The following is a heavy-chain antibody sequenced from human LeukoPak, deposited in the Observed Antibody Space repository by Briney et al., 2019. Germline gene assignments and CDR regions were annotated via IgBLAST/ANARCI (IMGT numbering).Heavy chain of an antibody. J-gene: IGHJ3*02. V-gene: IGHV3-23*01. CDR1: GFTLSSYA. CDR2: ISVSAGST. Sequence: GGSLRLSCAASGFTLSSYAMSWVRQAPGKGLEWVSSISVSAGSTDYAESVEGRFTTSRDNSKNTLYLQMNSLRAEDTAVYYCARDSVDEDAFDIWGQGTMVTVSS. CDR3: ARDSVDEDAFDI. D-gene: IGHD5-12*01.